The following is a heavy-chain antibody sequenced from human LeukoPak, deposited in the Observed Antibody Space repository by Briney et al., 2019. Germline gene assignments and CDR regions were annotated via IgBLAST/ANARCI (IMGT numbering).Heavy chain of an antibody. Sequence: GSLGLSCAASGFTFSSYGMHWVRQAPGKGLEWVAVISYDGSNKYYADSVKGRFTISRDNSKNTLYLQMNSLRAEDTAVYYCAKDIVVVPAAIGENWFDPWGQGTLVTVSS. J-gene: IGHJ5*02. CDR1: GFTFSSYG. CDR2: ISYDGSNK. D-gene: IGHD2-2*01. V-gene: IGHV3-30*18. CDR3: AKDIVVVPAAIGENWFDP.